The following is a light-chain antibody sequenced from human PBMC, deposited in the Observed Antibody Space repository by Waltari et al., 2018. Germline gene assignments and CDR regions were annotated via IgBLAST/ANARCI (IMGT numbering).Light chain of an antibody. CDR1: QNVVFSSNNKNY. CDR2: WAS. CDR3: QQYHSAPRT. Sequence: DIVMTQSPDSLAVSLGERATINCKSSQNVVFSSNNKNYLAWYQQKPGQPPRLLIYWASTRASGVPDRCSGSGSGTDFTLTISSLQAEDVAVYYCQQYHSAPRTFGQGTKVEIK. V-gene: IGKV4-1*01. J-gene: IGKJ1*01.